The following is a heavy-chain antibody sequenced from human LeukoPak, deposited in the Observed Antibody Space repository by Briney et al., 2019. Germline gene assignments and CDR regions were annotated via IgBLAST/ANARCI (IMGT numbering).Heavy chain of an antibody. J-gene: IGHJ4*02. CDR2: ISGSGGST. D-gene: IGHD3-10*01. V-gene: IGHV3-23*01. CDR1: GFTFSSYA. CDR3: AKTQTYYYGSGTPYYFDY. Sequence: GGSLRLSCAASGFTFSSYAMSWVRQAPGKGLEWVSAISGSGGSTYYADSVKGRFTISRDNSKNTLYLQMNSLRAEDTAVYYCAKTQTYYYGSGTPYYFDYWGQGTLATVSS.